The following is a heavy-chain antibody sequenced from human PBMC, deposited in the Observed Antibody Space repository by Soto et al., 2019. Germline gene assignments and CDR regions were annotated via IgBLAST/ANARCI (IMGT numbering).Heavy chain of an antibody. CDR1: GFTVSSNY. V-gene: IGHV3-53*04. CDR2: IYSGGST. D-gene: IGHD3-9*01. CDR3: ARVRYCDWLSLDY. Sequence: EVQLVESGGGLVQPGGSLRLSCAASGFTVSSNYMSWVRQAPGKGLEWVSVIYSGGSTYYADSVKVRFTISRNNSKNTLHLQMNSLRAEDTAVYYCARVRYCDWLSLDYWGQGTLVTVSS. J-gene: IGHJ4*02.